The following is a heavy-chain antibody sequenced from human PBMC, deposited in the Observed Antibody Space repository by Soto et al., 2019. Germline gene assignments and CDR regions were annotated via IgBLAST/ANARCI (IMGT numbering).Heavy chain of an antibody. D-gene: IGHD6-19*01. CDR2: ISYDGSNK. V-gene: IGHV3-30*18. J-gene: IGHJ4*02. CDR1: GFSFSSSG. Sequence: PGGSLRLSCAASGFSFSSSGIHWVRQAPGKGLEWVAIISYDGSNKYYAGSVKGRFTISRDNSKNTLYLQMDSLRPEDTAVYYCAKAPQSTYSSGWLDYWGQGTLVTVSS. CDR3: AKAPQSTYSSGWLDY.